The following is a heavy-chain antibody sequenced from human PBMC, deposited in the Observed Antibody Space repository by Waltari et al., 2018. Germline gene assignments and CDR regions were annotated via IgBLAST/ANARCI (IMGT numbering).Heavy chain of an antibody. CDR2: IYSTGYT. D-gene: IGHD6-19*01. CDR3: ARDRIAVSGSPPLSYNWFDF. Sequence: QVHLRESGPGLVKPSETLFLTCNVSIDSFKTSYWAWIRQSAGMRLEWIGRIYSTGYTRYNPSLESRVTISIDTSQNQISLRLTSVTVADTAVYFCARDRIAVSGSPPLSYNWFDFWGQGTRVAVSS. V-gene: IGHV4-4*07. CDR1: IDSFKTSY. J-gene: IGHJ5*01.